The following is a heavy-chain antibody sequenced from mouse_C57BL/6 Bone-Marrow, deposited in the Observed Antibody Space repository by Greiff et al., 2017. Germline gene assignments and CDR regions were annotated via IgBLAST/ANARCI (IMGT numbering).Heavy chain of an antibody. CDR2: IWSDGST. D-gene: IGHD2-1*01. V-gene: IGHV2-6-1*01. CDR3: ARHFYGNYGYFDV. CDR1: GFSLTSYG. J-gene: IGHJ1*03. Sequence: VKLMESGPGLVAPSQSLSITCTVSGFSLTSYGVHWVRQPPGKGLEWLVVIWSDGSTTYNSALKSRLSISKDNSKSQVFLKMNSLQTDDTAMYYCARHFYGNYGYFDVWGTGTTVTVSS.